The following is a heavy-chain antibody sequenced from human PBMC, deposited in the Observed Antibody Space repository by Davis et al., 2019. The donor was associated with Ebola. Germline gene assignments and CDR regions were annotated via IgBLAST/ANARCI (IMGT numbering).Heavy chain of an antibody. J-gene: IGHJ6*04. Sequence: AASVKVSCKASAYTFSNYAIHWVRQAPGQRLEWMGWIKAGNGNRKYSQNIQGRVNITRDTSASTAYMELSSLRSEDTAVYYCAREARHAHSGGYGMDVWGKGTTVTVSS. CDR1: AYTFSNYA. CDR3: AREARHAHSGGYGMDV. V-gene: IGHV1-3*01. CDR2: IKAGNGNR. D-gene: IGHD5-12*01.